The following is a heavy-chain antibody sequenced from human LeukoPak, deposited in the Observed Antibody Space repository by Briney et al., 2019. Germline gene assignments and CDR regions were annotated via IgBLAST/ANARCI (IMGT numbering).Heavy chain of an antibody. Sequence: GGSLRLSCAAFGFNYSSYTMNWVRQAPGMGLEWLSYISATRDITYYADSVKGRYTISRDNSKNTLYLQMDSLRAEDTAVYYCARCSGYGMDVWGQGTAVTVSS. CDR3: ARCSGYGMDV. CDR1: GFNYSSYT. D-gene: IGHD3-10*02. CDR2: ISATRDIT. J-gene: IGHJ6*02. V-gene: IGHV3-48*01.